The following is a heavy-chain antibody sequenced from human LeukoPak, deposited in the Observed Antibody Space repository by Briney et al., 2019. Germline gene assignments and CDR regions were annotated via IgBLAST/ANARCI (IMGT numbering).Heavy chain of an antibody. Sequence: ASVKVSCKSSGYTFDSYGISWVRQAPGQGLEWMGWISPYNDYTNYAQKFQGRVTMTTDTSTSTAYMELRSLRSDDTAVYYCARFTRPAAIRGANWFDPWGQGTLVTVSS. CDR1: GYTFDSYG. D-gene: IGHD2-2*02. CDR3: ARFTRPAAIRGANWFDP. J-gene: IGHJ5*02. V-gene: IGHV1-18*04. CDR2: ISPYNDYT.